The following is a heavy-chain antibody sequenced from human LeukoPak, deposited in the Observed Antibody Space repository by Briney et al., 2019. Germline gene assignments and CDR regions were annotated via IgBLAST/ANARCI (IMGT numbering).Heavy chain of an antibody. V-gene: IGHV3-30*04. CDR3: ARVGLYNSGWFDY. Sequence: GRSLRLSCAASGFTFSSYAMHWVRQAPGKGLEWVAVISYDGSNKYYADSVKGRFTISRDNSKNTLYLQMNSLRAEDTAVYYCARVGLYNSGWFDYWGQGTLVTVSS. CDR2: ISYDGSNK. J-gene: IGHJ4*02. D-gene: IGHD6-19*01. CDR1: GFTFSSYA.